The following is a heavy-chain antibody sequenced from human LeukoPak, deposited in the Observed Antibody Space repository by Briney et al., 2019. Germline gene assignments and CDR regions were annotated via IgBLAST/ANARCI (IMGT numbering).Heavy chain of an antibody. CDR3: ATRVAAAGGFDY. CDR2: FDPEDGET. Sequence: GASVKVSCKVSGYTLTELSMHWVRQAPGKGLEWMGGFDPEDGETIYAQKFQGRVTMTEDTPTDTAYMELSSLRSEDTAVYYCATRVAAAGGFDYWGQGTLVTVSS. J-gene: IGHJ4*02. CDR1: GYTLTELS. D-gene: IGHD6-13*01. V-gene: IGHV1-24*01.